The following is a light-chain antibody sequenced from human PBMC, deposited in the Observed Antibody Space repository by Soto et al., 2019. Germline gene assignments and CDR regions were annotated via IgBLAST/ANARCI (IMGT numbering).Light chain of an antibody. CDR1: QSVSSN. Sequence: EIVMTQSPSTLSVSPGERATLSCRASQSVSSNLAWYQQQPGQAPRLLIYGASTRATGIPATFSGSVSGTEFTLTISSLQSEDFAVYYCQQYNNWPQTFGQGTQLEIK. V-gene: IGKV3-15*01. J-gene: IGKJ2*01. CDR3: QQYNNWPQT. CDR2: GAS.